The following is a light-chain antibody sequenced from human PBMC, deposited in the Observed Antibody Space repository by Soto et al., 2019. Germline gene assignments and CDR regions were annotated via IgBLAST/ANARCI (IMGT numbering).Light chain of an antibody. CDR2: AAS. CDR1: QGISSY. J-gene: IGKJ5*01. CDR3: QQYKNWPL. Sequence: DIQLTQSPSFLSASVGDRVPITCRASQGISSYLAWYQQKPGKAPKLLIYAASTLQSGVPSRFSGSGSGTEFTLTISSLQPEDFATYYCQQYKNWPLFGQGTRLEIK. V-gene: IGKV1-9*01.